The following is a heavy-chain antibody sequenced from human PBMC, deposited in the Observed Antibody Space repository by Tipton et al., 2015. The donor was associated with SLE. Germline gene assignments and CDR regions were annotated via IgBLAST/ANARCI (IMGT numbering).Heavy chain of an antibody. V-gene: IGHV3-23*01. CDR2: MSGSGGAT. Sequence: SLRLSCVGSGFSFNNYAMNWVRQAPGKGLEWVSGMSGSGGATFYADSVKGRFTVSRDNAKNTLYLQMNSLRAEGTAVYYCARFFTRVDAFDIWGQGTMVTVSS. J-gene: IGHJ3*02. CDR1: GFSFNNYA. D-gene: IGHD3-3*01. CDR3: ARFFTRVDAFDI.